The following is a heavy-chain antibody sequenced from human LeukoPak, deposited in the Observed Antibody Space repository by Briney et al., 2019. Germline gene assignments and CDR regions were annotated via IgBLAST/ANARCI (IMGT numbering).Heavy chain of an antibody. Sequence: ASVKVSCKASGYTFTSYGISWVRQAPGQGLEWMGWTSAYNGNTNYAQKLQGRVTMTTDTSTSTAYMELRSLRSDDTAVYYCARGQTNYFDWLSSYFDYWGQGTLVTVSS. CDR1: GYTFTSYG. J-gene: IGHJ4*02. CDR2: TSAYNGNT. CDR3: ARGQTNYFDWLSSYFDY. D-gene: IGHD3-9*01. V-gene: IGHV1-18*01.